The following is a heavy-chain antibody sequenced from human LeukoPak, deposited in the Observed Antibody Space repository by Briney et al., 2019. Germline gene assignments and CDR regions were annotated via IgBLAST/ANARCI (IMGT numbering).Heavy chain of an antibody. CDR2: IKQDGSEK. Sequence: GGSLRLSCAASGFTFSSYWMSWVRQAPGKGLEWVANIKQDGSEKYYVDSVKGRFTISRDNAKNSLYLQINSLRAEDTAVYYCARGGLYGFGELDLDYWGQGTLVTVSS. CDR1: GFTFSSYW. V-gene: IGHV3-7*03. CDR3: ARGGLYGFGELDLDY. D-gene: IGHD3-16*01. J-gene: IGHJ4*02.